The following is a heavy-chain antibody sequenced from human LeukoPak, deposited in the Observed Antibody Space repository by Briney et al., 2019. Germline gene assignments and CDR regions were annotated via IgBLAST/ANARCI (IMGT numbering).Heavy chain of an antibody. V-gene: IGHV3-33*08. CDR3: AREGIAVAGTVAFDI. CDR1: GFTFSSYG. CDR2: IWYDGSNK. Sequence: PGGSLRLSCAASGFTFSSYGMHWVRQAPGKGLEWVAVIWYDGSNKYYADSVKGRFTISRDNSKNTLYLQMNSLRAEDTAVYYCAREGIAVAGTVAFDIWGQGTMVTVSS. D-gene: IGHD6-19*01. J-gene: IGHJ3*02.